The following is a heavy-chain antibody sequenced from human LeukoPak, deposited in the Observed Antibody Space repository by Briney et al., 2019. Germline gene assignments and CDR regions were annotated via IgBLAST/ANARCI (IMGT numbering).Heavy chain of an antibody. J-gene: IGHJ3*02. CDR1: GYSISSGYY. CDR3: ARVGYCSSTSCCDGAFDI. V-gene: IGHV4-38-2*01. Sequence: SETLSLTCAVSGYSISSGYYWGWIRQPPGKGLEWIGTIYHSGSSSYNPSLKSRVTISVDTSKNQFSLKLSSVTAADTAVYYCARVGYCSSTSCCDGAFDIWGQGTMVTVSS. CDR2: IYHSGSS. D-gene: IGHD2-2*01.